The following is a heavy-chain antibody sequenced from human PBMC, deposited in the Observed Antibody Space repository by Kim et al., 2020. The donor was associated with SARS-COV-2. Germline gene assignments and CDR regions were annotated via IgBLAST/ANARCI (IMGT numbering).Heavy chain of an antibody. CDR1: GFTFSSYA. CDR2: ISYDGSNK. J-gene: IGHJ6*02. V-gene: IGHV3-30*04. D-gene: IGHD6-13*01. CDR3: ARDLAAAPWFYYGMDV. Sequence: GGSLRLSCAASGFTFSSYAMHWVRQAPGKGLEWVAVISYDGSNKYYADSVKGRFTISRDNSKNTLYLQMNSLRAEDTAVYYCARDLAAAPWFYYGMDVWGQGTTVTVSS.